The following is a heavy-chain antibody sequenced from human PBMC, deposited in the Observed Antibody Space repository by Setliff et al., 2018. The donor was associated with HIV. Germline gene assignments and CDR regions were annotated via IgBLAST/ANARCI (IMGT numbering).Heavy chain of an antibody. CDR3: ARDQGAVAGPTYWYFDL. CDR2: IGPYNDRT. D-gene: IGHD6-19*01. Sequence: GASVKVSCKTSGYMFIAYGMSWVRRAPGQGLEWMGWIGPYNDRTEYAQEFQGRVTITTDESTSTAYMELSSLRSEDTAVYYCARDQGAVAGPTYWYFDLWGRGTLVTVSS. CDR1: GYMFIAYG. J-gene: IGHJ2*01. V-gene: IGHV1-18*01.